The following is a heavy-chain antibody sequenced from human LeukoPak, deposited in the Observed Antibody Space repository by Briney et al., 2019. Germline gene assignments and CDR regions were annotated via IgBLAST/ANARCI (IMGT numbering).Heavy chain of an antibody. CDR1: GFTFSSYA. CDR2: ISGSGGGT. J-gene: IGHJ5*02. D-gene: IGHD3-10*01. Sequence: GGSLRLSCAASGFTFSSYAMSWVRQAPGKGLEWVSAISGSGGGTYYADSVKGRFTISRDNSKNTLYLQMNSLRAEDTAVYYCAKDQETMVREKNWFDPWGQGTLVTVSS. V-gene: IGHV3-23*01. CDR3: AKDQETMVREKNWFDP.